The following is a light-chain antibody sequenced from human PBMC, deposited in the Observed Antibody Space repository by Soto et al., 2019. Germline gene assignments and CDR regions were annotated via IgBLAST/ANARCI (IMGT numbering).Light chain of an antibody. CDR1: SGHNNYA. Sequence: QLVLTQSPSASASLGASVKLTCTLSSGHNNYAIAWHQQQPEKGPRYLMKLDSDGSHSKGAGIPDRFSGSSSGTERYLTISSLQSEDEADYYCQTWGTGSVVFGEGTKLTVL. CDR3: QTWGTGSVV. V-gene: IGLV4-69*01. J-gene: IGLJ2*01. CDR2: LDSDGSH.